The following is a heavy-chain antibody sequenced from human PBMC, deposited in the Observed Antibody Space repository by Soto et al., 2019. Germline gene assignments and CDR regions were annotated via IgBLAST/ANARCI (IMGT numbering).Heavy chain of an antibody. D-gene: IGHD3-22*01. CDR3: ARGLLGTPGQENRFVAFDI. V-gene: IGHV3-21*01. CDR2: ISSSSSYI. CDR1: GFTFSSYS. J-gene: IGHJ3*02. Sequence: GGSLRLSCAASGFTFSSYSMNWVRQAPGKGLEWVSSISSSSSYIYYADSVKGRFTISRDNAKNSLYLQMNSLRAEDTAVYYCARGLLGTPGQENRFVAFDILGQGTMVPVSS.